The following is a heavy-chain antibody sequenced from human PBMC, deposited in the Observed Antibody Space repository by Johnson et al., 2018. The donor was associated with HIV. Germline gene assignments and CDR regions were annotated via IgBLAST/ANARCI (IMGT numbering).Heavy chain of an antibody. CDR2: ISSSGSTI. Sequence: QVQLVESGGGVVQPGTSLRLSCAASGFTFSDYYMSWIRQAPGKGLEWVSYISSSGSTIYYADSVKGRFTISRDNAKNSLYLQMNSLRAEDTAVYYCAKDPGWFGEPGDAFDIWGQGTMVTVSS. D-gene: IGHD3-10*01. CDR3: AKDPGWFGEPGDAFDI. V-gene: IGHV3-11*01. J-gene: IGHJ3*02. CDR1: GFTFSDYY.